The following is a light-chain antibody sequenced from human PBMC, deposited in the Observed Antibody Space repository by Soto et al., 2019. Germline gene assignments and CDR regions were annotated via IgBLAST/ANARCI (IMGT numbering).Light chain of an antibody. CDR3: QQSYSTWT. CDR2: AAS. CDR1: QSLSSY. Sequence: DIQMTQSPSSLSASVGDRVTITCRASQSLSSYLNWYQQKPGKAPKLLIYAASSLQSGVPSRFSGSGSGTDFTRTISSLQPADFATYYCQQSYSTWTFGQGTKVEIK. V-gene: IGKV1-39*01. J-gene: IGKJ1*01.